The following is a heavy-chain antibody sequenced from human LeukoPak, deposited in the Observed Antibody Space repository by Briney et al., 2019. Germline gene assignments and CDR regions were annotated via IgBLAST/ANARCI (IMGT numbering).Heavy chain of an antibody. CDR1: GFTFNTYD. Sequence: PGGSLRLSCAASGFTFNTYDMSWVRQAPGKGLEWLSSISGTSTYIYYADSVKGRFTISRDNAKNSLYLQMNSLRAEDTAVYYCARDADSYGAYFDYWGQGTLVTVSS. V-gene: IGHV3-21*01. CDR2: ISGTSTYI. CDR3: ARDADSYGAYFDY. D-gene: IGHD5-18*01. J-gene: IGHJ4*02.